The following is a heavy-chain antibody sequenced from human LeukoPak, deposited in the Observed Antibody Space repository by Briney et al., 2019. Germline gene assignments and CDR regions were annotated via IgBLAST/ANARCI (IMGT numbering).Heavy chain of an antibody. V-gene: IGHV1-69*06. Sequence: SVKVSCKASGDTLGNYAITRVRQAPGQGLEWMGRIIPIFGTTYYAQKFQGRVTITADKSTNTAYMEMSSLKSEDTAVYYCAREPGGFRKYLAYWGQGALVTVSS. CDR2: IIPIFGTT. D-gene: IGHD2-15*01. J-gene: IGHJ4*02. CDR1: GDTLGNYA. CDR3: AREPGGFRKYLAY.